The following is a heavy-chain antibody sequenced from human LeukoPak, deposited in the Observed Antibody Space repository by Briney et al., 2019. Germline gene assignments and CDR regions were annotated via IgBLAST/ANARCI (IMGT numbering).Heavy chain of an antibody. Sequence: SETLSLTCAVYGGSFSGYYWSWIRQPPGKGLEWIGEINHSGSTNYNPSLKSRVTISVDTSKNQFSLKLSSVTAADTAVYYCARDLTYYYDSSGYSEYFQHWGQGTLVTVSS. J-gene: IGHJ1*01. CDR1: GGSFSGYY. CDR3: ARDLTYYYDSSGYSEYFQH. D-gene: IGHD3-22*01. V-gene: IGHV4-34*01. CDR2: INHSGST.